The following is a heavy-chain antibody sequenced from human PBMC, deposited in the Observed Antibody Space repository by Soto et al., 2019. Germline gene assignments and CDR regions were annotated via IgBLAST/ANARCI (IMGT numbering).Heavy chain of an antibody. CDR1: GGSISSGAFY. V-gene: IGHV4-31*03. CDR2: IPHNGNS. J-gene: IGHJ5*02. CDR3: ARVSATGTRWFDP. Sequence: QVQLQESGPGLVKPSQTLSLTCTVSGGSISSGAFYWSWVRQPPGKGLEWIGYIPHNGNSYNNPSIRSRLTISLDTAKNQFSLNLTSVTAADTALYYCARVSATGTRWFDPWGQGTLVTVSS. D-gene: IGHD1-26*01.